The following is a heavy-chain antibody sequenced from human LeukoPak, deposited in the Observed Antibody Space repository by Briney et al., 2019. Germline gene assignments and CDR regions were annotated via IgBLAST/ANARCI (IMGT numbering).Heavy chain of an antibody. CDR2: ISGYNGKT. CDR1: GYTFTSYG. V-gene: IGHV1-18*01. J-gene: IGHJ4*02. Sequence: ASVKVSCKASGYTFTSYGISWVRQAPGQGLEWMGWISGYNGKTNYAQKLQDRVTMTTDTSTSTAYMELRSLRSDDTAVYYCARSNYYDSSGYYYPIDYWGQGTLVTVSS. CDR3: ARSNYYDSSGYYYPIDY. D-gene: IGHD3-22*01.